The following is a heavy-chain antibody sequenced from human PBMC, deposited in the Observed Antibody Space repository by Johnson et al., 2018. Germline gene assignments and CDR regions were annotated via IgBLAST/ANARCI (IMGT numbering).Heavy chain of an antibody. V-gene: IGHV3-30-3*01. J-gene: IGHJ6*03. CDR3: ARHSGSGYYYYMDV. Sequence: VQLVQSGGGVVQPGRSLTLSCATSGFTFSNHAMHWVRQAPGKGLEWLGVISKDGSDKYYVDSVKGRFTISRDNSKNTLYLQMNSLRTEDTAMYYCARHSGSGYYYYMDVWGKGTTVTVSS. D-gene: IGHD3-10*01. CDR2: ISKDGSDK. CDR1: GFTFSNHA.